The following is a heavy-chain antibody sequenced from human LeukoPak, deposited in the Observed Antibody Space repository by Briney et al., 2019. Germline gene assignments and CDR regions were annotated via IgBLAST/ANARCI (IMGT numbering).Heavy chain of an antibody. Sequence: SETLYLTCSVSGGSVSGHYWSWLRQTPERGLEWLGFVFASGSTNYNPFFKSRVTMSADMSRNQFYLGLQSVSAADTGVYFCARHQHYGDYDYFDFWGQGTLVTVSS. CDR1: GGSVSGHY. CDR3: ARHQHYGDYDYFDF. V-gene: IGHV4-59*08. CDR2: VFASGST. D-gene: IGHD4-17*01. J-gene: IGHJ4*02.